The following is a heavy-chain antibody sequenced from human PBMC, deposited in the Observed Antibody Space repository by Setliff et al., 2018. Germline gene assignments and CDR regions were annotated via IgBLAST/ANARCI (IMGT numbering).Heavy chain of an antibody. CDR2: VNHSGST. D-gene: IGHD6-19*01. CDR1: GGSFSGYY. CDR3: AREQWLDPPGYYYMDV. J-gene: IGHJ6*03. Sequence: SETLSLTCAVYGGSFSGYYWSWIRQPPGKGLEWIGEVNHSGSTNYNPSLKSRVTISVDTSKNQFSLKLNSVTAADMAVYYCAREQWLDPPGYYYMDVWAKGTTVTVSS. V-gene: IGHV4-34*01.